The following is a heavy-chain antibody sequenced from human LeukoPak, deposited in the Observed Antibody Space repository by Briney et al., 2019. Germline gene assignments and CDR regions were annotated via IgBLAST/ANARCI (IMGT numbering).Heavy chain of an antibody. CDR2: IYSGGST. Sequence: PGGSLRLSCAASGLTVSSNYMTWVRQAPGKGLEWVSIIYSGGSTYYADSVKGRFTISRDNSKNTLYLQMNILKAGDTAVYYCARGGPGYYLDYWGQGTLVTVSP. CDR3: ARGGPGYYLDY. V-gene: IGHV3-53*01. CDR1: GLTVSSNY. J-gene: IGHJ4*02.